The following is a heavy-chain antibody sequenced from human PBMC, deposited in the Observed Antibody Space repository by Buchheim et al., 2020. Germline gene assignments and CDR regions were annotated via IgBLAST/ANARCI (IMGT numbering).Heavy chain of an antibody. CDR1: GGSISSSSYY. CDR2: IYYSGST. CDR3: ARDFRTYYYGSGSYRVFDY. Sequence: QLQLQESGPGLVKPSETLSLTCTVSGGSISSSSYYWGWIRQPPGKGLEWIGSIYYSGSTYYNPSLKSRATLSVDTSKNQFSLKLSSVTAADTAVYYCARDFRTYYYGSGSYRVFDYWGQGTL. V-gene: IGHV4-39*07. J-gene: IGHJ4*02. D-gene: IGHD3-10*01.